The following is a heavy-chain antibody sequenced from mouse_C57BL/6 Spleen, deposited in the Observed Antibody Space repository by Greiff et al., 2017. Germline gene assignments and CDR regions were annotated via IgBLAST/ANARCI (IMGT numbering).Heavy chain of an antibody. J-gene: IGHJ2*01. CDR1: GYTFTSYW. CDR3: GGSDDY. Sequence: VQLQQSGAELVKPGASVKLSCTASGYTFTSYWMHWVKQRPGQGLEWIGMIHPNSGSTNYTEKFKSKATLTVDKSSSTAYMQLSSLTSEDAAVYCGGGSDDYWGQGTTLTVSS. CDR2: IHPNSGST. V-gene: IGHV1-64*01.